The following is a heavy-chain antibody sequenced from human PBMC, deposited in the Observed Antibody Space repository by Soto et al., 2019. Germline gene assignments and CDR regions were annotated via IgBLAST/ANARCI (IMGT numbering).Heavy chain of an antibody. V-gene: IGHV3-23*01. Sequence: VGSPRLSCAASEFTFDLYAMTWVRQGPGKGLEWVSAISRCGAFTYYADSVEGRFTVSRDNSKNTLYLQMNSLRAEDTAVYYCAKDPVDRSGWYLYCFDDWGQGTLVTVAS. CDR3: AKDPVDRSGWYLYCFDD. CDR1: EFTFDLYA. D-gene: IGHD6-19*01. J-gene: IGHJ4*01. CDR2: ISRCGAFT.